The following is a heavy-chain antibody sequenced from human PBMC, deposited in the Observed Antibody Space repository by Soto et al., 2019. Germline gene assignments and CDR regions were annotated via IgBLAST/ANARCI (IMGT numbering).Heavy chain of an antibody. D-gene: IGHD6-19*01. V-gene: IGHV3-23*01. CDR2: ISGSGGST. CDR3: AKDVRARLVDNFDY. J-gene: IGHJ4*02. Sequence: GGSLRLSCASSGFTFSSYAMSLVRQAPGKGLEWVSAISGSGGSTYYADSVKGRFTISRDNSKNTLYLQMNSLRAEDTAVYYCAKDVRARLVDNFDYWGQGTLVTVSS. CDR1: GFTFSSYA.